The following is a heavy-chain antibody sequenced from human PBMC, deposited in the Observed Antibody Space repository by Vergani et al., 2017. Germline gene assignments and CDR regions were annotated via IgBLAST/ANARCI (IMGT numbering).Heavy chain of an antibody. CDR1: GGSISSGDYY. CDR3: ARGRVLRYFDWLSHLDY. CDR2: IYYSGST. D-gene: IGHD3-9*01. Sequence: QVQLQESGPGLVKPSQTLSLTCTVSGGSISSGDYYWSWIRQPPGKGLKWIGYIYYSGSTYYNPSLKSRVTISVDTSKNQFSLKLSSVTAADTAVYYCARGRVLRYFDWLSHLDYWGQGTLVTVSS. V-gene: IGHV4-30-4*08. J-gene: IGHJ4*02.